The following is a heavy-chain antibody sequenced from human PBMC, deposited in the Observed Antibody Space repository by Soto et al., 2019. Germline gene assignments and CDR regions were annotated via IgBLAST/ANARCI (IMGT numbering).Heavy chain of an antibody. CDR3: GIEVIKVAIESIDS. J-gene: IGHJ4*02. D-gene: IGHD2-15*01. V-gene: IGHV4-34*01. CDR2: VNPGGIT. CDR1: GGSLSGYY. Sequence: WETLSLPCAVCGGSLSGYYWTWIRQPPGKGLEWLGEVNPGGITNYSPSVKSRLTISLDTSKKQVSLEMTSVTAADTAVYYCGIEVIKVAIESIDSWGPGTQVTVS.